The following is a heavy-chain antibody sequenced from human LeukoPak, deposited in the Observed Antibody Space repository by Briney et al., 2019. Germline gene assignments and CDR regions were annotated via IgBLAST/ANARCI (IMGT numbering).Heavy chain of an antibody. V-gene: IGHV3-21*04. J-gene: IGHJ3*02. CDR2: ISDSSSYT. CDR3: AKDPLLRNGVPRTI. D-gene: IGHD1-1*01. CDR1: RFIFSRYS. Sequence: GGSLRLSCAASRFIFSRYSMNWVRQAPGKGLEWVSYISDSSSYTYYADSVKGRFTISRDNAKNLVYLQLNSLRAEDTAVYYCAKDPLLRNGVPRTIWGQGTMVTVSS.